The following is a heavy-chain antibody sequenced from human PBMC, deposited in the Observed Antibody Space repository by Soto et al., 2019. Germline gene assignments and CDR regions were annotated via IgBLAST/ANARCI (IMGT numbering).Heavy chain of an antibody. J-gene: IGHJ4*02. Sequence: ASVRVSCKTSGYTFTGQYVHWVRLAPGQGLEWLGCINPYSGTTNYGENFEGRVTVTRDTSLSTVYMELDRLRSDDTAVYFCARGQDMGTYSRVLAYWGQGTLVTVSS. CDR3: ARGQDMGTYSRVLAY. CDR1: GYTFTGQY. V-gene: IGHV1-2*02. CDR2: INPYSGTT. D-gene: IGHD3-10*01.